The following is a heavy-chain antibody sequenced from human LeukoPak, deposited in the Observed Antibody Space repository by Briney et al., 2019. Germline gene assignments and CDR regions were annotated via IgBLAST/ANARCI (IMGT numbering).Heavy chain of an antibody. CDR3: AVIYIAVAGSIDY. CDR2: ISAYNGNT. D-gene: IGHD6-19*01. CDR1: GYTFTSYG. V-gene: IGHV1-18*01. J-gene: IGHJ4*02. Sequence: VASVKVSCKASGYTFTSYGISWVRQAPGQGLEWMGWISAYNGNTNYAQKLQGRVTMTRDMSTSTVYMELSSLKSEDTAVYYCAVIYIAVAGSIDYWGQGTLVTVSS.